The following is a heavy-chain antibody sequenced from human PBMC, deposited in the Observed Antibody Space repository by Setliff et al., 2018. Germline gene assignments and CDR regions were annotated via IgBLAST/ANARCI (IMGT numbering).Heavy chain of an antibody. CDR1: EYTFTNYF. CDR2: VDPDDGET. CDR3: ARQPSSGAYYNPRPYYFDS. V-gene: IGHV1-69-2*01. J-gene: IGHJ4*02. D-gene: IGHD3-10*01. Sequence: ASVKVSCKVSEYTFTNYFIHWVRQAPGKGLEWMGFVDPDDGETVYAEEFQGRVAMTADTSTDTAYLQLSGLRSEDTAVYFCARQPSSGAYYNPRPYYFDSWGQGTLVTVSS.